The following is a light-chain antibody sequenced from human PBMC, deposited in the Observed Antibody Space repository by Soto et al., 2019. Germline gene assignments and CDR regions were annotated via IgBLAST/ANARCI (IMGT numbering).Light chain of an antibody. J-gene: IGKJ5*01. CDR1: QSVAGSY. CDR2: GAS. CDR3: QQYGSSSEIT. Sequence: EIVLTQSPGTLSLSPGERATLSCRASQSVAGSYLAWYQQKPGQAPRLLIYGASSRATGFPDRFSGSGSGTDFTLTISGLEPEDSAVYYCQQYGSSSEITFGQGTRRENK. V-gene: IGKV3-20*01.